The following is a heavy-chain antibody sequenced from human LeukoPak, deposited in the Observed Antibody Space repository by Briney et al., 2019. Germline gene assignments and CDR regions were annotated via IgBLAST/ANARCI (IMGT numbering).Heavy chain of an antibody. D-gene: IGHD3-22*01. V-gene: IGHV4-34*01. CDR3: ARGRQDVNMILVVMAGVSYYLDV. CDR1: GGSFSDYY. J-gene: IGHJ6*03. Sequence: SETLPLTCAVYGGSFSDYYWTWIRQTPGKGLEWIGEISPGGSGNYNPSLKSRVTISVDTSKNQFSLKLRSVTAADTAVYYCARGRQDVNMILVVMAGVSYYLDVWSKGTTVTVS. CDR2: ISPGGSG.